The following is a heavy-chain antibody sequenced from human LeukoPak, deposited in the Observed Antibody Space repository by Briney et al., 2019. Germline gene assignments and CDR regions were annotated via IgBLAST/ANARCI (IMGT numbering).Heavy chain of an antibody. CDR2: IGGSGGSS. CDR1: GFTFSSYA. J-gene: IGHJ4*02. Sequence: PGGSLRLSCAASGFTFSSYAMSWVRQAPGKGLEWVSAIGGSGGSSYYADSVKGRFTISRDNSKNTLYLQMNSLRAEDTAVYYCAKAASYSSSWYEETDYWGQGTLVTVSS. CDR3: AKAASYSSSWYEETDY. D-gene: IGHD6-13*01. V-gene: IGHV3-23*01.